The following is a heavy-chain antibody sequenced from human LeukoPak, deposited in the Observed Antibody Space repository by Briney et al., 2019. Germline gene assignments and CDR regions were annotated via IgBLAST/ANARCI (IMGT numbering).Heavy chain of an antibody. D-gene: IGHD2-8*02. CDR1: GFTFDDHA. CDR2: ISWGGGDV. J-gene: IGHJ4*02. Sequence: PGRSLRLSCEVFGFTFDDHAMHWVRQAPGKGLEWVSGISWGGGDVGYADSVKGRFTISRDNAKNSLYLQMNSLRPEDTALYYCARDIQSDTWYYFDYWGQGVLVTVSS. CDR3: ARDIQSDTWYYFDY. V-gene: IGHV3-9*01.